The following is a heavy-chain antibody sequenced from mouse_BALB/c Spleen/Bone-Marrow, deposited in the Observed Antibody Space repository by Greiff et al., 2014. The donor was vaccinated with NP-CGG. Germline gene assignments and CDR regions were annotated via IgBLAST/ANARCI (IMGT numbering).Heavy chain of an antibody. CDR2: IYPGDGDT. Sequence: QVQLQQSGSELVKPGASVKISCKASGYAFSSSWMNWVKQRPGQGLEWIGRIYPGDGDTNYNGKFKGKATLTADKSSSTAYMQLSSLTSVDSAVYFCARSDGYRTMDYWGQGTSVTVSS. CDR1: GYAFSSSW. D-gene: IGHD2-3*01. J-gene: IGHJ4*01. CDR3: ARSDGYRTMDY. V-gene: IGHV1-82*01.